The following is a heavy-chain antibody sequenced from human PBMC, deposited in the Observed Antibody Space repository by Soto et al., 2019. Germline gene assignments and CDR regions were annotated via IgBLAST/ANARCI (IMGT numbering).Heavy chain of an antibody. Sequence: PGGALRLSCAASGFTCSSYGMHWVRQAPGKGLEWVAVIWYDGSNKYYADSVKGRFTISRDKSKNTLYLQMNSLRAEATAVYYCARGSYQLLPSWYFDYWGQGTLVTVSS. CDR3: ARGSYQLLPSWYFDY. D-gene: IGHD2-2*01. J-gene: IGHJ4*02. CDR1: GFTCSSYG. CDR2: IWYDGSNK. V-gene: IGHV3-33*01.